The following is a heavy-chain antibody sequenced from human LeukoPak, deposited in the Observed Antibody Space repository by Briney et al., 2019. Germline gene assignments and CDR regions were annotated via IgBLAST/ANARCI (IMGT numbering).Heavy chain of an antibody. CDR3: AKDLWDYYGMDV. V-gene: IGHV3-30*18. Sequence: GGSLRLSCAASGFTVSSYGMHWVRQAPGKGLEWVAVISYDGSNKYYADSVKGRFTISRDNSKNTLYLQMNSLRAEDTAVYYCAKDLWDYYGMDVWGQGTTVTVSS. CDR1: GFTVSSYG. D-gene: IGHD2/OR15-2a*01. J-gene: IGHJ6*02. CDR2: ISYDGSNK.